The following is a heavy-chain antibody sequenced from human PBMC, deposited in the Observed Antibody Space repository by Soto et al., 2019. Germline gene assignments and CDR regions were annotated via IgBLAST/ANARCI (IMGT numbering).Heavy chain of an antibody. CDR2: ISNRGSRA. CDR1: GFTFNDYA. CDR3: AKAFCDAATCFPCES. D-gene: IGHD2-21*01. J-gene: IGHJ4*02. V-gene: IGHV3-23*04. Sequence: EVHLVQSGGGLVQPGESLSLACVASGFTFNDYAMHWVRQTPGKGLEWVAAISNRGSRAYYADSVKGRFTSSRDKSTKTLSLHMHTLRVEDTAVYFCAKAFCDAATCFPCESWGQGTPVAVSP.